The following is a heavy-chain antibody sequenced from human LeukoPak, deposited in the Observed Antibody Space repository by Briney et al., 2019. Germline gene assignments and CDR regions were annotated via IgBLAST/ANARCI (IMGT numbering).Heavy chain of an antibody. D-gene: IGHD2-2*01. V-gene: IGHV4-34*01. J-gene: IGHJ3*02. CDR1: GGSFSGYY. CDR2: INHSGST. Sequence: SETLSLTCAVYGGSFSGYYWSWIRQPPGKGLEWIGEINHSGSTNYNPSLKSRGTISVDTSKNQFSLKLSSVTAADTAVYYCARKARAYCSSTSCLGDAFDIWGQGTMVTVSS. CDR3: ARKARAYCSSTSCLGDAFDI.